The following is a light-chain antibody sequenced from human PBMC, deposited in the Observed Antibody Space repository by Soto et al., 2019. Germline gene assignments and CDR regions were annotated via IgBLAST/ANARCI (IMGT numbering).Light chain of an antibody. Sequence: DLQMTQSPSSLSASVGDRVTITCRTSQSISNYLNWYQQRPGKAPKLLIYAASSLPSGVPSRFSGSASGTDFTLTISSLQPEDFATYFCQQSYSMPYTFGQGTKLEI. V-gene: IGKV1-39*01. CDR2: AAS. CDR1: QSISNY. CDR3: QQSYSMPYT. J-gene: IGKJ2*01.